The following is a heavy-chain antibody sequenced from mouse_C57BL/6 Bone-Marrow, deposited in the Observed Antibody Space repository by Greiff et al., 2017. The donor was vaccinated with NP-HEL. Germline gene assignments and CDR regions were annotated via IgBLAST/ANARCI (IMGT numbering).Heavy chain of an antibody. D-gene: IGHD2-4*01. CDR1: GFSLTSYG. J-gene: IGHJ4*01. Sequence: VQRVESGPGLVAPSQSLSITCTVSGFSLTSYGVHWVRQPPGKGLEWLVVIWSDGSTTYNSALKSRLSISKDNSKSQVFLKMNSLQTDDTAMYYCARHRIYYDYDNYAMDYWGQGTSVTVSS. CDR3: ARHRIYYDYDNYAMDY. CDR2: IWSDGST. V-gene: IGHV2-6-1*01.